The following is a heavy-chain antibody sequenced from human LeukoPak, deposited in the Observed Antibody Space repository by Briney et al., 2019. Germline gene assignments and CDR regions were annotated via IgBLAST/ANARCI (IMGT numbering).Heavy chain of an antibody. V-gene: IGHV4-39*07. D-gene: IGHD4-17*01. CDR3: ARGGDYEYYFDY. J-gene: IGHJ4*02. Sequence: SETLSLTCTVSGGSISSSSYYWGWIRQPPGKGLEWIGSIYYSGSTYYNPSLKSRVTISVDTSKNQFSLKLSSVTAADTAVYYCARGGDYEYYFDYWGQGTLVTVSS. CDR2: IYYSGST. CDR1: GGSISSSSYY.